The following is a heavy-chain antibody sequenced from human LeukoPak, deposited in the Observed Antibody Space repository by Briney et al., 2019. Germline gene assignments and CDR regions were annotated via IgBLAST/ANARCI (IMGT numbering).Heavy chain of an antibody. CDR1: GGTFSSYA. D-gene: IGHD1-1*01. CDR3: AREGLERRSALDY. V-gene: IGHV1-69*04. CDR2: IIPILGIA. Sequence: GASVKVSCKASGGTFSSYAISWLRQAPGQGLEWMGRIIPILGIANYAQKFQGRVTITADKSTSTAYMELSSLRSEDTAVYYCAREGLERRSALDYWGQGTLVTVSS. J-gene: IGHJ4*02.